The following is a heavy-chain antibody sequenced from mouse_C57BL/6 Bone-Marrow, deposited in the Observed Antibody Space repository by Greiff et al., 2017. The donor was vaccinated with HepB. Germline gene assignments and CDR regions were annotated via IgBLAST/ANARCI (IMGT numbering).Heavy chain of an antibody. CDR2: IDPSDSYT. V-gene: IGHV1-69*01. CDR3: AREGLITTVVAAHWYFDV. J-gene: IGHJ1*03. CDR1: GYTFTSYW. Sequence: VKLQQPGAELVMPGASVKLSCKASGYTFTSYWMHWVKQRPGQGLEWIGEIDPSDSYTNYNQKFKGKSTLTVDKSSSTAYMQLSSLTSEDSAVYYCAREGLITTVVAAHWYFDVWGTGTTVTVSS. D-gene: IGHD1-1*01.